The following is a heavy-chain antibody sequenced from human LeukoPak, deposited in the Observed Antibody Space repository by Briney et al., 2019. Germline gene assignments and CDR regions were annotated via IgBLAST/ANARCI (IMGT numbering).Heavy chain of an antibody. CDR3: ARDRGLFDY. V-gene: IGHV1-2*02. CDR2: INPNGGGT. CDR1: GYTFTGYY. Sequence: ASVRASCKASGYTFTGYYIHWVRQAPGQGLEWMGWINPNGGGTDYAQKFQGRVTMTRDTSISTAYMELSSLRSDDTAMFYCARDRGLFDYWGQGTLVTVSS. J-gene: IGHJ4*02.